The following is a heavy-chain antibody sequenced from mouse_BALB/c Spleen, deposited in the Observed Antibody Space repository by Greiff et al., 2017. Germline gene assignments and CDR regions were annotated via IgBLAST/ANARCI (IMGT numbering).Heavy chain of an antibody. CDR3: ARPFTTVIDYAMDY. Sequence: EVKLMESGGDLVKPGGSLKLSCAASGSTFSSYGMSWVRQTPDKRLEWVATISSGGSYTYYPDSVKGRFTISRDNAKNTLYLQMSSLKSEDTAMYYCARPFTTVIDYAMDYWGQGTSVTVSS. CDR2: ISSGGSYT. CDR1: GSTFSSYG. J-gene: IGHJ4*01. D-gene: IGHD1-1*01. V-gene: IGHV5-6*01.